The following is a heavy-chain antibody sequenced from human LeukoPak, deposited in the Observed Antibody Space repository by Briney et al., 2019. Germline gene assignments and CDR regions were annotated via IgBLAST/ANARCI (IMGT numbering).Heavy chain of an antibody. J-gene: IGHJ4*02. Sequence: ASVKVSCKASGYTFTSYYMHWVRQAPGQGLEWMGVFNPSGGSTSYAQKFQGRVTMTRDTSTSTVYMDLSSLRSEDTAVYYCARAQQWPPLREYWGQGTLVTVSS. CDR3: ARAQQWPPLREY. D-gene: IGHD6-19*01. CDR1: GYTFTSYY. CDR2: FNPSGGST. V-gene: IGHV1-46*01.